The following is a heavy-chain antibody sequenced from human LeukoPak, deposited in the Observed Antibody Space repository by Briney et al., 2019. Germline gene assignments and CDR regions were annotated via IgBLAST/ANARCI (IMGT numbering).Heavy chain of an antibody. V-gene: IGHV4-4*07. D-gene: IGHD3-22*01. CDR1: GGSIINYY. CDR2: IYVTGST. J-gene: IGHJ6*03. Sequence: SETLSLTCTVSGGSIINYYWSWIRQPAGTGLEWVGRIYVTGSTIYNPSLQSRLSMSVDTSKNQFSLRLTSVTAADTAVYYCARLKYYDSTGYSPGHYMDVWGKGITVTVSS. CDR3: ARLKYYDSTGYSPGHYMDV.